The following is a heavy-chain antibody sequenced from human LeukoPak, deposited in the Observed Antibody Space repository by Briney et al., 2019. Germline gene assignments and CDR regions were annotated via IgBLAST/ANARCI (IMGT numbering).Heavy chain of an antibody. CDR1: GFTFSNYA. D-gene: IGHD3-10*01. Sequence: GSLRLSCAASGFTFSNYAMSWGRQARGKGLEWVSAISGSGGSTYYADSVKVGFTISTDNSTNTLYLQMNSPSAEDTAVYYCAKDPRFGELLSWFDPWGQGTLVTVSS. CDR3: AKDPRFGELLSWFDP. V-gene: IGHV3-23*01. CDR2: ISGSGGST. J-gene: IGHJ5*02.